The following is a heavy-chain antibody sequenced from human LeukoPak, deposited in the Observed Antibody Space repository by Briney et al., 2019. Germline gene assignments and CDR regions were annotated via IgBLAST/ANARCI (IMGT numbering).Heavy chain of an antibody. V-gene: IGHV3-53*05. CDR2: IYSGGST. CDR1: GFTVSSNY. D-gene: IGHD5-18*01. J-gene: IGHJ4*02. CDR3: AKDLRGYSYGYTFDY. Sequence: PGGSLRLSCAASGFTVSSNYMSWVRQAPGKGLEWVSVIYSGGSTYYADSVKGRFTISRDNAKNSLYLQMNSLRAKDTALYYCAKDLRGYSYGYTFDYWGQGTLVTVSA.